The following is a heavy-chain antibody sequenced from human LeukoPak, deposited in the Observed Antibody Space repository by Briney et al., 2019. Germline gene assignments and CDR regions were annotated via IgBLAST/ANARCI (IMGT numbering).Heavy chain of an antibody. CDR2: IIPIFGTA. J-gene: IGHJ4*02. CDR1: GGTFSNYA. Sequence: GASVKVSCKASGGTFSNYAISWVRQAPGQGLEWMGGIIPIFGTANYAQKFQGRVTITADTSTSTAYMELRSLRSDDTAVYYCARVPDIRGVIDYWGQGTLVTVSS. D-gene: IGHD3-10*01. V-gene: IGHV1-69*06. CDR3: ARVPDIRGVIDY.